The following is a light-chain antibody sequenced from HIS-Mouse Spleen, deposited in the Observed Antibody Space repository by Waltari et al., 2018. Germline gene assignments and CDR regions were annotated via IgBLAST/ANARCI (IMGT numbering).Light chain of an antibody. V-gene: IGLV2-23*01. J-gene: IGLJ3*02. CDR1: STDVGTFHR. CDR2: EGS. Sequence: QSALTQPPSVSGSPGQSVPISCTGTSTDVGTFHRVSWYQQHPGKAPRLMIYEGSKRPSGVSNRFSGSKSGNTASLTISGLQAEDEADYYCCSYAGSSTWVFGGGTKLTVL. CDR3: CSYAGSSTWV.